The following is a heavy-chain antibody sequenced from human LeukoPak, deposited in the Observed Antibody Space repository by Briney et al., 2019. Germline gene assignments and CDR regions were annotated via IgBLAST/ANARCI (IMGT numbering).Heavy chain of an antibody. CDR2: ISGSGGST. CDR1: GFTFSSYA. V-gene: IGHV3-23*01. J-gene: IGHJ4*02. Sequence: GGSLRLSCAASGFTFSSYAMSWVRQAPGKGLEWVSAISGSGGSTYYADSVKGRFTISRDNSKNTLYLQMNSLRAEDTAVYYCARDRWGSGSYYNLYYWGQGTLVTVSS. D-gene: IGHD3-10*01. CDR3: ARDRWGSGSYYNLYY.